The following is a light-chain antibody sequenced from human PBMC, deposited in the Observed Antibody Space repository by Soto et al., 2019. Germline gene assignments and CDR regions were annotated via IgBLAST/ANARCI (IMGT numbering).Light chain of an antibody. Sequence: QSVLTQPASVSGSPGQSITISCTGTSSDDGGYNYVSWYQQHPGKAPKLMIYDVSNRPSGVSNRFSGSKSGNTASLTISGLQAEDEADYYCSSYTSSSTQVVFGGGTKVTVL. CDR2: DVS. V-gene: IGLV2-14*01. CDR1: SSDDGGYNY. CDR3: SSYTSSSTQVV. J-gene: IGLJ2*01.